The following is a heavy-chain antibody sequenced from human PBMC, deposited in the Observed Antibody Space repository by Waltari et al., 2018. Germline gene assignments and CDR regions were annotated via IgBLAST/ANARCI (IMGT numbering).Heavy chain of an antibody. CDR2: ISGMGVSK. Sequence: EVQLLESGGGLVQPGGSLRLSCAASGFTFSSYAMSWVRQAPGKGLEWVSAISGMGVSKYYADSVNGRCTICIDNSKNTLYLQMNSLRAEDTAVYYCAKASLPPMLVVVITPHWYFDLWGRGTLVTVSS. J-gene: IGHJ2*01. CDR1: GFTFSSYA. D-gene: IGHD3-22*01. CDR3: AKASLPPMLVVVITPHWYFDL. V-gene: IGHV3-23*01.